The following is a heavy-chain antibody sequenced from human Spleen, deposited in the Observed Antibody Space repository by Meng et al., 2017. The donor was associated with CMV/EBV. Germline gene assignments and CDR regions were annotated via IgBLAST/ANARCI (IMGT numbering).Heavy chain of an antibody. CDR3: ARDLGVGAAGY. CDR1: GYTFSDYF. V-gene: IGHV1-2*02. Sequence: SFQASGYTFSDYFLHWVRQAPGQGLEWMGWINPKSGVTNYAQRFQDRVTMTTDTSIRTVYMDLSRLTSDDTAIFYCARDLGVGAAGYWGQGTLVTVSS. D-gene: IGHD3-3*01. CDR2: INPKSGVT. J-gene: IGHJ4*01.